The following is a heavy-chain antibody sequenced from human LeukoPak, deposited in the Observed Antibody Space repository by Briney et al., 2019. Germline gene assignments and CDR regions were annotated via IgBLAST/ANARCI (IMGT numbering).Heavy chain of an antibody. CDR1: GFTFSSYA. Sequence: PGESLRLSCAASGFTFSSYAMSWVRQAPGKGLEWVSAISGSGGSTYYADSVKGRFTISRDNSKNTLYLQMNSLRAEDTAVYYCAKDIGIAVAGRDEYFQHWGQGTLVTLSS. CDR2: ISGSGGST. V-gene: IGHV3-23*01. CDR3: AKDIGIAVAGRDEYFQH. J-gene: IGHJ1*01. D-gene: IGHD6-19*01.